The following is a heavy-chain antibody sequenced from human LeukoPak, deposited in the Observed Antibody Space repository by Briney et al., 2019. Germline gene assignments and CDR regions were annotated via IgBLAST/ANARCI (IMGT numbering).Heavy chain of an antibody. D-gene: IGHD3-22*01. CDR1: GFTVSDNY. V-gene: IGHV3-53*01. CDR3: ANAEDYYDSSGYYTDRPDAFDI. Sequence: GGSLRLSCAASGFTVSDNYMSWVRQAPGQGLEWVSIIYSGGTTYYADSVTGRFTISRDNSKNTLYLQMNSLRAEDTAVYYCANAEDYYDSSGYYTDRPDAFDIWGQGTMVTVSS. J-gene: IGHJ3*02. CDR2: IYSGGTT.